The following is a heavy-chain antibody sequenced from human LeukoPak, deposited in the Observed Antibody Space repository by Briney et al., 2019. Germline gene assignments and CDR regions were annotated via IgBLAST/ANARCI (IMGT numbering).Heavy chain of an antibody. CDR1: DGSISSSSYY. D-gene: IGHD1-26*01. V-gene: IGHV4-39*01. J-gene: IGHJ4*02. CDR3: ARTDSGRYSYFDY. CDR2: LFYTWET. Sequence: SETLSLTCIVSDGSISSSSYYWGWIRQPPGKGLEWIGNLFYTWETFCNRSLNTRVTISVDTSKSQFSLRLSSVTAADTAVYYCARTDSGRYSYFDYWGQGTLVTVSS.